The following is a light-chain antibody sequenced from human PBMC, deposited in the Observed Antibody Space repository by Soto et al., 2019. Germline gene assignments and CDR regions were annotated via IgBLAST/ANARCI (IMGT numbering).Light chain of an antibody. J-gene: IGKJ4*01. Sequence: EIVLTQSPGTLSLSPGQRATLSCRASQAVTNNYVAWYQKRPGQPPRLLIYGASNRAAGIPDRFSGSESGRDFSLTINRLEPEDFAVYYCQQYGSTPLIFGGGTKVDIK. CDR2: GAS. CDR1: QAVTNNY. CDR3: QQYGSTPLI. V-gene: IGKV3-20*01.